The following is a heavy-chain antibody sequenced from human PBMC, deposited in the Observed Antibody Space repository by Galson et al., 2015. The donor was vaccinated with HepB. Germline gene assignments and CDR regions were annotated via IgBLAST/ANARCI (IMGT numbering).Heavy chain of an antibody. CDR3: ARGGYCSSTSCYPGGMDV. Sequence: SLRLSCAASGFTFSSYGMHWVRQAPGKGLEWVAVIWYDGSNKYYADSVKGRFTISRDNSKNTLYLQMNSLRAEDTAVYYCARGGYCSSTSCYPGGMDVWGQGTTVTVSS. V-gene: IGHV3-33*01. D-gene: IGHD2-2*01. J-gene: IGHJ6*02. CDR1: GFTFSSYG. CDR2: IWYDGSNK.